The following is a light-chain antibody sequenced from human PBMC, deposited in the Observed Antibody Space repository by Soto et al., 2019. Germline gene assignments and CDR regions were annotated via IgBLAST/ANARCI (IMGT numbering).Light chain of an antibody. CDR1: SSDVGGYNY. CDR2: DVS. V-gene: IGLV2-14*01. CDR3: SSYTGTSTPA. J-gene: IGLJ1*01. Sequence: QSVLTQPASVSGSPGQSITISCTGTSSDVGGYNYVSWYQQHPGKAPKLMIYDVSNRPSGVSNRFSGSKSVTTASLTLSGLQAEDEADYSCSSYTGTSTPAFATGPTVPVL.